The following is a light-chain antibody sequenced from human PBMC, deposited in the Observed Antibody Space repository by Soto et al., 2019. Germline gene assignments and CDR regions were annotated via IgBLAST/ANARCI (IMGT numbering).Light chain of an antibody. Sequence: SYELTQPPSVSVSPGQTASITCSGDKLGNKYASWYQQKPGQSPVLVIYQDTKRPSGIPERFSGSNSGNTATLTISGTQGMDEADYYCQAWDSSTVVFGGGTKVTVL. CDR3: QAWDSSTVV. V-gene: IGLV3-1*01. CDR2: QDT. CDR1: KLGNKY. J-gene: IGLJ2*01.